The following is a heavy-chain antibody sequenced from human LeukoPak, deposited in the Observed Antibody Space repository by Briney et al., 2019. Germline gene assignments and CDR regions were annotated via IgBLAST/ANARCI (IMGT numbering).Heavy chain of an antibody. CDR1: GFTFSSYE. V-gene: IGHV3-48*03. CDR2: ISSGGSTI. J-gene: IGHJ6*02. D-gene: IGHD6-13*01. CDR3: ARGGYSSSWHIDYFQSYPMGV. Sequence: GGSLRLSCAASGFTFSSYEMNWVRQAPGKGLEWVSFISSGGSTISYADSVKGRFTTSRDNAKNFLYLQMNNVRAEDTSIYYCARGGYSSSWHIDYFQSYPMGVWGQGTTVTV.